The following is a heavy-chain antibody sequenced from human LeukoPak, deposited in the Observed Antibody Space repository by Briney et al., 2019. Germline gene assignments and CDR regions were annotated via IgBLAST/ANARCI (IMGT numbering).Heavy chain of an antibody. Sequence: PSQTLSLTCTVSGGSISSGGYYWSWIRQPPGKGLEWIGCIHYSGSTNYNPSLKSRVTISVDTSKSQFSLKLSSATAADTAVYYCATGGHQLAPDFHLWGQGTLVTVSS. CDR3: ATGGHQLAPDFHL. V-gene: IGHV4-61*08. D-gene: IGHD2-2*01. CDR1: GGSISSGGYY. CDR2: IHYSGST. J-gene: IGHJ1*01.